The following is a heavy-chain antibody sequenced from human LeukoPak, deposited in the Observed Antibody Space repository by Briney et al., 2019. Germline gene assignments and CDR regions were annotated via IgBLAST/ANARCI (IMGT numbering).Heavy chain of an antibody. CDR3: AREMDTAMAQLFDP. J-gene: IGHJ5*02. CDR2: IYTSGST. D-gene: IGHD5-18*01. Sequence: SETLSLTCTVSGGSISSYYWSWIRQPAGKGLEWIGRIYTSGSTNYNPSLKSRVTMSVDTSKNQFSLKLSSVTAADMAVYYCAREMDTAMAQLFDPWGQGTLVTVSS. CDR1: GGSISSYY. V-gene: IGHV4-4*07.